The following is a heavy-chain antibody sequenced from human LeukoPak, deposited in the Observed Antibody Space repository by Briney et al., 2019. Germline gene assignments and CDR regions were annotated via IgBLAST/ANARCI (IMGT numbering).Heavy chain of an antibody. Sequence: SVKVSCKASGGTFSSYAISWVRQAPGQGLEWMGGIIPIFGTANYAQKFQGRVTITTDESTSTAYMELSSLRSEDTAVYYCARRARDGYRGGAFDIWGQGTMVTVSS. CDR2: IIPIFGTA. V-gene: IGHV1-69*05. J-gene: IGHJ3*02. CDR1: GGTFSSYA. D-gene: IGHD5-24*01. CDR3: ARRARDGYRGGAFDI.